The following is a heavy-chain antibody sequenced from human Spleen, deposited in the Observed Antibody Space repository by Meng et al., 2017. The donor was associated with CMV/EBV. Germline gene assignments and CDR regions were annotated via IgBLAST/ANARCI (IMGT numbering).Heavy chain of an antibody. CDR2: ISSSSSYK. V-gene: IGHV3-21*01. Sequence: GESLKISCAASGFTFSSYTMNWVRQAPGKGLEWVSSISSSSSYKYYADSVKGRFTISRDNAKNSLYLQMNSLRAEDTAVYYCARDHCSSTSCYSYYFDYWGQGTLVTVSS. CDR1: GFTFSSYT. CDR3: ARDHCSSTSCYSYYFDY. D-gene: IGHD2-2*01. J-gene: IGHJ4*02.